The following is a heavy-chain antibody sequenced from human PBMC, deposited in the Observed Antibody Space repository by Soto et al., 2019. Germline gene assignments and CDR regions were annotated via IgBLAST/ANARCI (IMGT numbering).Heavy chain of an antibody. Sequence: EVQLLESGGGLVQPGGSLRLSCAASGFTFSSYGMSWLRQAPGKGLEWVSSISNSGDSAYYADSVEGRFTISRDNSKNPLYLDLNRLRAEDTALYYCARDRLASVVIEGTFYWGQGTLVTVSS. CDR3: ARDRLASVVIEGTFY. CDR1: GFTFSSYG. D-gene: IGHD2-15*01. V-gene: IGHV3-23*01. J-gene: IGHJ4*02. CDR2: ISNSGDSA.